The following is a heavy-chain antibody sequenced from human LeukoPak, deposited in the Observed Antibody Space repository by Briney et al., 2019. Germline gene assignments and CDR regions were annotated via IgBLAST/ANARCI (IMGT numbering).Heavy chain of an antibody. CDR3: AREQSGTRGWYTVDY. V-gene: IGHV3-23*01. Sequence: GGSLRLSCAASGFTFSTYAISWVRQGPGQGLERVSAIRPDGDRTYYTDSVRGRFTISRDNSKDTVYLQINSLRVEDTAVHYCAREQSGTRGWYTVDYWGQGTLVTVSS. D-gene: IGHD6-19*01. CDR2: IRPDGDRT. CDR1: GFTFSTYA. J-gene: IGHJ4*02.